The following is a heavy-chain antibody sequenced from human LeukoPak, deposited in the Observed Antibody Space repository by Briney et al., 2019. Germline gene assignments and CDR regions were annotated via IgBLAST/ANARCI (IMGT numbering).Heavy chain of an antibody. Sequence: GGSLRLSCEASGFIFSDYYVTWIRQAPGKGLEWLSYISSSGYTIYYADSVKGRFTISRDNAKNSLYLQMNSLRVEDTAVYYCAKGQSSYYDSSGSLDSWGQGTLVTVSS. D-gene: IGHD3-22*01. CDR1: GFIFSDYY. CDR2: ISSSGYTI. J-gene: IGHJ4*02. V-gene: IGHV3-11*04. CDR3: AKGQSSYYDSSGSLDS.